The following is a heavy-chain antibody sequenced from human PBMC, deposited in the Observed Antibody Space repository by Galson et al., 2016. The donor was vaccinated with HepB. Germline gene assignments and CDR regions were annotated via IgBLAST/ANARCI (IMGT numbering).Heavy chain of an antibody. Sequence: SLRLSCAASGVTFRNYGMHWVRQAPGKGQAWVAAIPYDGSNKYYTESVKGRFIISRDNSKNTLYLQMNSLRPEDTAVYYCAQDRHYGSGIVDYWGQGTLVTVSS. CDR3: AQDRHYGSGIVDY. CDR1: GVTFRNYG. J-gene: IGHJ4*02. D-gene: IGHD3-10*01. V-gene: IGHV3-30*18. CDR2: IPYDGSNK.